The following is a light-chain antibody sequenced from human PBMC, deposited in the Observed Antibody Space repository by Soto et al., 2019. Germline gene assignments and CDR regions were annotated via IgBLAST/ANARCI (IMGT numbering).Light chain of an antibody. V-gene: IGKV3-15*01. Sequence: EIVMTQSPATLSVSPGERATLSCRASRSVSSNLAWYQQKHGQAPRPLTYGASTRATGIPARFSGSGSGTEFTLTISSLQSEDFAVYYCQQYDNWPPITFGQGTRLEI. CDR2: GAS. CDR3: QQYDNWPPIT. CDR1: RSVSSN. J-gene: IGKJ5*01.